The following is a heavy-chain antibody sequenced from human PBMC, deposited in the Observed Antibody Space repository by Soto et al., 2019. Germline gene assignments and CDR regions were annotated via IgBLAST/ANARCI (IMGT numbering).Heavy chain of an antibody. CDR3: AKGGVENQWLVPSSDY. D-gene: IGHD6-19*01. V-gene: IGHV5-51*01. CDR2: IYPGDSDT. J-gene: IGHJ4*02. CDR1: GYSFTSYW. Sequence: GESLKISCKGSGYSFTSYWIGWVRQMPGKGLEWMGIIYPGDSDTRYSPSFQGQVTISADKSISTAYLQWSSLKASDTAVYYCAKGGVENQWLVPSSDYWGQGTLVTVSS.